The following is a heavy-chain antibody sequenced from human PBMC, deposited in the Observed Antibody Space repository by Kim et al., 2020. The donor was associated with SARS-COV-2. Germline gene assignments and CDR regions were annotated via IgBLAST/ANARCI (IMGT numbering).Heavy chain of an antibody. CDR2: IYYSGST. CDR3: ARAGGSMVRGSRALDY. V-gene: IGHV4-31*03. D-gene: IGHD3-10*01. CDR1: GGSISSGGYY. J-gene: IGHJ4*02. Sequence: SETLSLTCTVSGGSISSGGYYWSWIRQHPGKGLEWIGYIYYSGSTYYNPSLKSRVTISVDTSKNQFSLKLSSVTAADTAVYYCARAGGSMVRGSRALDYWGQGTLVTVSS.